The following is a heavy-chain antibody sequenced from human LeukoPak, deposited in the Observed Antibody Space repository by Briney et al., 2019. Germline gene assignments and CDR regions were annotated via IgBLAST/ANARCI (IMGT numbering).Heavy chain of an antibody. CDR2: IYSSGST. CDR1: GGSISNYY. J-gene: IGHJ5*02. V-gene: IGHV4-4*07. CDR3: ARGGGYSYWNWFDP. Sequence: PSETLSLTCTVSGGSISNYYWSWIRQPAGKGLEWIGRIYSSGSTDYNPALKSRVSMSVDTSKNQLSLKLSSVTAADTAVYYCARGGGYSYWNWFDPWGQGTLITVSS. D-gene: IGHD5-18*01.